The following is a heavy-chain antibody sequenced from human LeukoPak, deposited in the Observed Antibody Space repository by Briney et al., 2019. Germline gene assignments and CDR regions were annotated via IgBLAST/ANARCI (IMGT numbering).Heavy chain of an antibody. V-gene: IGHV3-7*03. CDR3: ARDHPAAADPYYFDY. J-gene: IGHJ4*02. Sequence: PGGSLRLSCAASGFTFSRYWMSWVRQAPGKGLEWVASINQDESAKFYVDSVKGRFTISRDNSKNTLYLQMNSLRAEDTAVYYCARDHPAAADPYYFDYWGQGTLVTVSS. CDR1: GFTFSRYW. D-gene: IGHD6-13*01. CDR2: INQDESAK.